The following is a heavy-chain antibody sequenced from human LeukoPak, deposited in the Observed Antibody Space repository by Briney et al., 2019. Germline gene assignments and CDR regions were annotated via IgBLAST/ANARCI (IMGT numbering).Heavy chain of an antibody. Sequence: GGSLRLSCTASGFTFSNYAMSWVRQAPGKGLEWVSVISGIGGSTYYADSVKGRFTISRDNSKNSLYLQMNSLRAEDTAVYYCARDFLDSNYYDSMGYFDYWGQGTLVTVSS. CDR3: ARDFLDSNYYDSMGYFDY. D-gene: IGHD3-22*01. CDR2: ISGIGGST. J-gene: IGHJ4*02. V-gene: IGHV3-23*01. CDR1: GFTFSNYA.